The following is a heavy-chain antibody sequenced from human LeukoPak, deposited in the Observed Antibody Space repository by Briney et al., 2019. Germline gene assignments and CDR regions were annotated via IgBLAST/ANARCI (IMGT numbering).Heavy chain of an antibody. CDR1: GGTFSSYA. J-gene: IGHJ4*02. D-gene: IGHD5/OR15-5a*01. CDR2: IIPILGIA. V-gene: IGHV1-69*04. Sequence: SVKVSCKASGGTFSSYAISWVRQAPGQGREWMGRIIPILGIANYAQKFQGRVTITADKSTSTAYMELSSLRSEDTAVYYCARDGSTSLDYWGQGTLVTVSS. CDR3: ARDGSTSLDY.